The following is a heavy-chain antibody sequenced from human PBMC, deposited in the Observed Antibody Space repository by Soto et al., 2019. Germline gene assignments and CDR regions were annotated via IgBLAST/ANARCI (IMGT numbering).Heavy chain of an antibody. CDR1: GGSISSYY. V-gene: IGHV4-59*01. D-gene: IGHD2-2*01. CDR2: IYYSGST. CDR3: ARTDSSPATGFDY. Sequence: PSETLSLTCPVSGGSISSYYWSWIRQPPGKGLEWIGYIYYSGSTNYNPSLKSRVTISVDTSKNQFSLKLSSVTAADTAVYYCARTDSSPATGFDYWGQGTLVTVSS. J-gene: IGHJ4*02.